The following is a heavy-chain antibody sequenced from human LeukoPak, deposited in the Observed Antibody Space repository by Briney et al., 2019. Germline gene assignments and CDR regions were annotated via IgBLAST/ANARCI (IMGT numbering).Heavy chain of an antibody. D-gene: IGHD1-7*01. CDR1: GFSFNNYN. CDR3: ARGVKSAIGKWNYVWFDP. Sequence: GGSLRLSCAASGFSFNNYNMNWVRQAPGKGLEWVSFISFSTTTIYYAASVKGRFTISRDNAKNSLYLQMNGLRPEDTAVYYCARGVKSAIGKWNYVWFDPWGAGTLVTVSS. V-gene: IGHV3-48*01. CDR2: ISFSTTTI. J-gene: IGHJ5*02.